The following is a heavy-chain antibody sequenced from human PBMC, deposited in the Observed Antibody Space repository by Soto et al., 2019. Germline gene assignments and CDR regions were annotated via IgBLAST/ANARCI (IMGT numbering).Heavy chain of an antibody. Sequence: EVQLLESGGGLVQPGGSLRLSCTASGFTFSTYGMSWVRQAPGKGLEWVSSLSGDGTTTYYIDSVKGRFTIARDNSSNTLSLQMNSLRTDDTAVYYCAKDITFDSSAYNYWGQGILVTVSS. CDR2: LSGDGTTT. D-gene: IGHD3-22*01. CDR1: GFTFSTYG. CDR3: AKDITFDSSAYNY. J-gene: IGHJ4*02. V-gene: IGHV3-23*01.